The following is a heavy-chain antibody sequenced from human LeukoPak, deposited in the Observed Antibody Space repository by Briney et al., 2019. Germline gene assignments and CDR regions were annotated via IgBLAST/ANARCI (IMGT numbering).Heavy chain of an antibody. CDR1: SGSISSNSYY. CDR3: ARQSDYGFDY. J-gene: IGHJ4*02. D-gene: IGHD4-17*01. Sequence: PSETLSLTCTVSSGSISSNSYYWGWIRQPPGKGLEWIASFYFSGSTYCNPSLKSRVTIYVHTSKNQVSLNLNSVTAADTAVYYCARQSDYGFDYWGQGILVTVSS. CDR2: FYFSGST. V-gene: IGHV4-39*01.